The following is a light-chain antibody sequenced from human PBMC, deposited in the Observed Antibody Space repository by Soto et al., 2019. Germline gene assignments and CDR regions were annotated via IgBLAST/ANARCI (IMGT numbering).Light chain of an antibody. J-gene: IGKJ2*01. CDR3: QQYNNWPPYT. V-gene: IGKV3-15*01. Sequence: EVVMTQSPGTLSVSPGERATLSCRASQSISRNLAWYQQKPGRAPRLLIYDVSTRATGVPARFSGSGSETDLTLTISSLQSEDFAVYYCQQYNNWPPYTFGQGTKLEIK. CDR2: DVS. CDR1: QSISRN.